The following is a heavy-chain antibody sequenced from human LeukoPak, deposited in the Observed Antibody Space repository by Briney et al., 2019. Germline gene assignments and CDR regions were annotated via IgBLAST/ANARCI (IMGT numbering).Heavy chain of an antibody. CDR3: ARDLSSSWYRVSYYGMDV. CDR2: ISSSSSYI. CDR1: GFTFSSYS. J-gene: IGHJ6*02. V-gene: IGHV3-21*01. D-gene: IGHD6-13*01. Sequence: GGSLRLSCAASGFTFSSYSMNWVRQAPGKGLEWVSSISSSSSYIYYADSVKGRFTISRDNAKNPLYLQVNSLRAEDTAVYYCARDLSSSWYRVSYYGMDVWGQGTTVTVSS.